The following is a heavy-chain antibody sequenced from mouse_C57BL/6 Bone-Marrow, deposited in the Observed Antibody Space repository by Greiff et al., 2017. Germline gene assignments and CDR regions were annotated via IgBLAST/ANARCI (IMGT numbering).Heavy chain of an antibody. CDR3: ARSPLYYGSS. CDR1: GYTFTSYW. J-gene: IGHJ2*01. V-gene: IGHV1-61*01. Sequence: VQLQQSGAELVRPGSSVKLSCKASGYTFTSYWMDWVKQRPGQGLEWIGNIYPSDSETHYNQKFKDKATLTVDKSSSTAYMQLSSLTSEDSAVYYCARSPLYYGSSWGQGTTLTVSS. D-gene: IGHD1-1*01. CDR2: IYPSDSET.